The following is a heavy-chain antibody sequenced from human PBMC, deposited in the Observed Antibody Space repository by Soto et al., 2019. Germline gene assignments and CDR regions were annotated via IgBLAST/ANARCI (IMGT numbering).Heavy chain of an antibody. CDR2: IYWDDDK. CDR1: GFSLSTSGVG. V-gene: IGHV2-5*02. J-gene: IGHJ4*02. Sequence: QITLKESGPTLVKPTQTLTLTCTFSGFSLSTSGVGVGWIRQPPGKALEWLPLIYWDDDKGYSPSLKSRLTISKDTSKKQVILTMTTMDPVDTATYYCAHRPSYCSGGSCYSGFDYWGQGTLVTVSS. CDR3: AHRPSYCSGGSCYSGFDY. D-gene: IGHD2-15*01.